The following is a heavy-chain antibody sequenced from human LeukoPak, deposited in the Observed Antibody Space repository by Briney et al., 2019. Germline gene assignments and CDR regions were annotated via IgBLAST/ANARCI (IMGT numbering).Heavy chain of an antibody. V-gene: IGHV4-59*01. D-gene: IGHD6-13*01. CDR3: ARGVYIAAAKYGY. J-gene: IGHJ4*02. Sequence: SETLSLTCTVSGGSISSYYWSWIRQPPGKGLEWIGYIYYSGTTNYNPSLKSRVTISVDTSKNQFSLKLSSVTAADTAVYYCARGVYIAAAKYGYWAQGPRVPVPS. CDR1: GGSISSYY. CDR2: IYYSGTT.